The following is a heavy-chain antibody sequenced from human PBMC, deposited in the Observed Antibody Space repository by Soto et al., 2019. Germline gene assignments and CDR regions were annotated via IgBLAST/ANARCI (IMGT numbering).Heavy chain of an antibody. CDR1: GGSISSYY. D-gene: IGHD6-13*01. Sequence: SETLSLTCTVSGGSISSYYWSWIRQPPGKGLEWIGYIYYTGNTIFNPSPKSRVSISVDTSKNQFSLKLNPVTAADTAVYYCSSLPDRYTSGLDYWGQGTLVTVSS. CDR2: IYYTGNT. V-gene: IGHV4-59*08. J-gene: IGHJ4*02. CDR3: SSLPDRYTSGLDY.